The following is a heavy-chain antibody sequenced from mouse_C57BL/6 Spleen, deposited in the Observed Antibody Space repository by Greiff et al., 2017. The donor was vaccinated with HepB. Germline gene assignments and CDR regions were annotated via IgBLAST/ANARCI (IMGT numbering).Heavy chain of an antibody. CDR3: ARDPYYYGSSYWYFDV. D-gene: IGHD1-1*01. CDR2: IGPGSGST. Sequence: VKLVESGAELVKPGASVKISCKASGYTFTDYYINWVKQRPGQGLEWIGKIGPGSGSTYYNEKFKGKAPLTADKASSTAYMQLSSLQSEDAAVYFCARDPYYYGSSYWYFDVWGTGTTVTVSS. J-gene: IGHJ1*03. CDR1: GYTFTDYY. V-gene: IGHV1-77*01.